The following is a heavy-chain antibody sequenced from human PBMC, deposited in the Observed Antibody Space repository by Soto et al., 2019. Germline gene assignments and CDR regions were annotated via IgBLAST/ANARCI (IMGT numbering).Heavy chain of an antibody. CDR2: ISWNRGSI. Sequence: EVHLVESGGGLVQPGRSLRLSCAASGFTFDDYAMHWVRQAPGKGLEWLSGISWNRGSIGYADSVKGRFTIARDNAKNSLYLQMNSLRAEDTALYYCAKVPSSYSSSWFYFDSWGQGTLVTLSS. J-gene: IGHJ4*02. V-gene: IGHV3-9*01. D-gene: IGHD6-13*01. CDR3: AKVPSSYSSSWFYFDS. CDR1: GFTFDDYA.